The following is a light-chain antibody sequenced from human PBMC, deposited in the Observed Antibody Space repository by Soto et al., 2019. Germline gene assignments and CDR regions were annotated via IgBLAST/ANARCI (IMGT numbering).Light chain of an antibody. J-gene: IGKJ5*01. Sequence: EIVMTQSPATLSVSTGERATLSCRASQSVSNSLDWYQQKPGHAPRLLIYAASTRATGIPVRFSGRGSGTGFSLTISRLQSEEFAIYYCQQYNNWLSITFGQGTRLQIK. CDR3: QQYNNWLSIT. V-gene: IGKV3-15*01. CDR1: QSVSNS. CDR2: AAS.